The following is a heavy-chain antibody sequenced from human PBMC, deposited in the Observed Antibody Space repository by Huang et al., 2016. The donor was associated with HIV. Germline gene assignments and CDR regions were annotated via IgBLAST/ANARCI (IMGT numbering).Heavy chain of an antibody. CDR2: IYYGGIT. D-gene: IGHD4-4*01. J-gene: IGHJ4*01. CDR1: GGSISDTLYH. CDR3: ARQVGPRDMATVFDF. Sequence: QLQLQESGPGLVKPSETLSLTCTVSGGSISDTLYHWGWIRQPPGQGLEWIGRIYYGGITLYNPSLKSRVTIFGDSSKKHFSLKLSSVTAADTAMYYCARQVGPRDMATVFDFWGPGTLVTVSS. V-gene: IGHV4-39*01.